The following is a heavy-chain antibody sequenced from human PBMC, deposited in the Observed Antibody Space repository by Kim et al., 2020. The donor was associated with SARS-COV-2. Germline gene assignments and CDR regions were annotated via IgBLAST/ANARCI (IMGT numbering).Heavy chain of an antibody. D-gene: IGHD3-16*02. CDR3: ARHLRGSYRSYYYYYGMDV. Sequence: SVKVSCKASGGTFSSYAISWVRQAPGQGLEWMGGIIPIFGTANYAQKFQGRVTITADESTSTAYMELSSLRSEDTAVYYCARHLRGSYRSYYYYYGMDVWGQGTTVTVSS. CDR2: IIPIFGTA. V-gene: IGHV1-69*13. CDR1: GGTFSSYA. J-gene: IGHJ6*02.